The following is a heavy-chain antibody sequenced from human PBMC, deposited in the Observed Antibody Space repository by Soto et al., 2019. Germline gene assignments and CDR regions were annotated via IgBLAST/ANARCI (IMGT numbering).Heavy chain of an antibody. D-gene: IGHD2-15*01. J-gene: IGHJ5*02. V-gene: IGHV4-30-4*01. CDR1: CGSISSGDYY. CDR2: IYYSGST. CDR3: ARTYHDIVVVVAATGWFDP. Sequence: NPSETLSLTCTVSCGSISSGDYYWSWIRQPPGKGLEWIGYIYYSGSTYYNPSLKSRLTISVDTSKNQFFLKLNSVTAADTAVYYCARTYHDIVVVVAATGWFDPWGQGNLVTVS.